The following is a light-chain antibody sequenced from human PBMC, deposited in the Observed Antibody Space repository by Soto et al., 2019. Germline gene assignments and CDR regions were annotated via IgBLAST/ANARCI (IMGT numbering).Light chain of an antibody. Sequence: QPVLTQSPSASASLGASVKLTCTLSSGHSSYAITWHQQQPEKGPRYLVKVNSDGSYSKGDGIPDRFSGSSSGAERYLTISSLQSEDEADYYCQTWGTGIRVFGTGTKVTVL. CDR1: SGHSSYA. CDR3: QTWGTGIRV. V-gene: IGLV4-69*01. J-gene: IGLJ1*01. CDR2: VNSDGSY.